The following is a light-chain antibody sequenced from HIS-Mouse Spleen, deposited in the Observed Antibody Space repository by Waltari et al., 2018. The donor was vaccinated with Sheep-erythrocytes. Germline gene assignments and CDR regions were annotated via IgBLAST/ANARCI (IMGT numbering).Light chain of an antibody. CDR1: ALPKQY. Sequence: SYELTQPPSVSVSPGQTARITCSGDALPKQYAYWYQQKPGQAPVLVRYKDSERPSGIPDLFSGSSSGTTVTLTISGVQAEDEADYYCQSADSSGTYVVFGGGTKLTVL. CDR3: QSADSSGTYVV. CDR2: KDS. V-gene: IGLV3-25*03. J-gene: IGLJ2*01.